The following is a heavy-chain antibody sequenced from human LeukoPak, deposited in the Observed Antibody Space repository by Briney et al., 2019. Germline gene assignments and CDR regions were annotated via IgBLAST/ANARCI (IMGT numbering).Heavy chain of an antibody. CDR1: GFTFSSYR. V-gene: IGHV3-48*01. CDR2: ISSSSSNI. D-gene: IGHD3-22*01. CDR3: ARDLIYYHSRDY. Sequence: GGALRLSCADSGFTFSSYRMKWVRQAPGKGGERGSYISSSSSNIYYADSVKGGFTISREKEKNSLYMKMNRLRAEDTDVYHCARDLIYYHSRDYWGQGTLVTVSS. J-gene: IGHJ4*02.